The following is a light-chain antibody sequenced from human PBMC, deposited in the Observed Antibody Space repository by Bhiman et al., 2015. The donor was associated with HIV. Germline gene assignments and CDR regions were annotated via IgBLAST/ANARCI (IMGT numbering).Light chain of an antibody. V-gene: IGLV1-51*02. CDR1: LQTLGII. CDR3: ATWDSSLSAEV. J-gene: IGLJ2*01. CDR2: ENN. Sequence: QSVLTQPPSVSAAPRTEGHHLLLWRQLQTLGIIMYPWYLQLPGTAPKLLIYENNKRPSGIPDRFSASKSGTSATLGITGLQTGDEADYYCATWDSSLSAEVFGGGTKLTVL.